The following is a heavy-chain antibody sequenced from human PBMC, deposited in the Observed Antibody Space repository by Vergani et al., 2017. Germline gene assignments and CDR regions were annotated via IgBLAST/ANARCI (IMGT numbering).Heavy chain of an antibody. J-gene: IGHJ3*02. D-gene: IGHD3-10*01. V-gene: IGHV1-69*01. Sequence: QVQLVQSGAEVKKPGSSVKVSCKASGGTFSSYAISWVRQAPGQGLVWMGGIIPIFGTANYAQKFQGRVTITADESTSTAYLELSSLRSEDTAVYYCARSLYYYGSGSSGGAFDIWGQGTMVTVSS. CDR1: GGTFSSYA. CDR2: IIPIFGTA. CDR3: ARSLYYYGSGSSGGAFDI.